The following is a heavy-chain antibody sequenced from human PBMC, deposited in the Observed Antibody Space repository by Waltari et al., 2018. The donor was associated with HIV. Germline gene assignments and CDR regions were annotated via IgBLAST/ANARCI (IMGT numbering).Heavy chain of an antibody. CDR1: SEYFSGNY. D-gene: IGHD6-13*01. Sequence: QVQLKQWGAGVLKPSATLSLTCAVYSEYFSGNYWSWIRKHPGKGLALIGEINHSGSTNYNPALNSPLTMSIDTPKKQFSLRLTSVTAADTALYYCARMPILGYGSYAFDSWGQGTLVTVSS. CDR3: ARMPILGYGSYAFDS. J-gene: IGHJ4*02. CDR2: INHSGST. V-gene: IGHV4-34*01.